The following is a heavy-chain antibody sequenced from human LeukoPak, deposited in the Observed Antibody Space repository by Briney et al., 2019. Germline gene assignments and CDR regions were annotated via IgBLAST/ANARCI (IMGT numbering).Heavy chain of an antibody. V-gene: IGHV4-34*01. CDR2: INHSGST. CDR3: ARGDYYDSSFYGMDV. Sequence: PSETLSLTCAVYGGSFSGYYWSWIRQPPGKGLEWIGEINHSGSTNYNPSLKSRVTISVDTSKNQFSLKLSSVTAADTAVYYCARGDYYDSSFYGMDVWGQGTTVTVSS. CDR1: GGSFSGYY. J-gene: IGHJ6*02. D-gene: IGHD3-22*01.